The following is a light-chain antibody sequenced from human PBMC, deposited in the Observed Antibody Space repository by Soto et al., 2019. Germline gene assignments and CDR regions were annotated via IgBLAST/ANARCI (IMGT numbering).Light chain of an antibody. CDR2: AAS. Sequence: DIRMTQSPSSLSACVGDRVTISCRASQSISSYLNWYQQKPGKAPKLLIYAASSLQSGVPSRFSGSGSGTDFTLTISSLQPEDFATYYCQQSYSTLFTFGPGTKVDIK. J-gene: IGKJ3*01. V-gene: IGKV1-39*01. CDR3: QQSYSTLFT. CDR1: QSISSY.